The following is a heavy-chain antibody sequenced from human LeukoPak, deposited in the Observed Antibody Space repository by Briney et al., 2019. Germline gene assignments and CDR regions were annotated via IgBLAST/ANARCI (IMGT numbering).Heavy chain of an antibody. J-gene: IGHJ5*02. D-gene: IGHD6-13*01. V-gene: IGHV1-18*01. CDR1: GYTFTIYG. Sequence: GASVTVSFTASGYTFTIYGISWVRQAPGQGLEWMGWISAYNGNTNYSQKLQGRVTMTTDTSTSTAYMELRSLRSDDTAVYYCARDRVSSSEDEGWFDPWGQGTLVTVSS. CDR2: ISAYNGNT. CDR3: ARDRVSSSEDEGWFDP.